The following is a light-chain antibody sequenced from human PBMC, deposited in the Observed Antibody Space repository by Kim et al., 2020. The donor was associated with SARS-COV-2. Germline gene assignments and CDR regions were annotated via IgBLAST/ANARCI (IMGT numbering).Light chain of an antibody. V-gene: IGKV4-1*01. J-gene: IGKJ2*03. CDR2: WAS. CDR3: QQYYSTPPS. Sequence: RATLNCKSSQTVLYNSTNKNYLAWYQQKPGQAPKLLIYWASIRESGVSDRFSGSGSETDFTLTSSSLQAEDVAVYYCQQYYSTPPSFGQGTKLEI. CDR1: QTVLYNSTNKNY.